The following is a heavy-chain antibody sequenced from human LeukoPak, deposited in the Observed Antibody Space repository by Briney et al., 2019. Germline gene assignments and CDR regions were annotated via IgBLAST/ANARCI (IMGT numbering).Heavy chain of an antibody. V-gene: IGHV3-72*01. CDR1: GFTFSSYS. CDR2: IRNKAKSYTT. J-gene: IGHJ3*02. Sequence: PGGSLRLSCAASGFTFSSYSMNWVRQAPGKGLEWVGRIRNKAKSYTTEYAASVRGRFTISRDDSKNSLYLQINSLKTEDTALYYCVRVSDHFDSSGFSLNAFDIWGQGTMVTVSS. CDR3: VRVSDHFDSSGFSLNAFDI. D-gene: IGHD3-22*01.